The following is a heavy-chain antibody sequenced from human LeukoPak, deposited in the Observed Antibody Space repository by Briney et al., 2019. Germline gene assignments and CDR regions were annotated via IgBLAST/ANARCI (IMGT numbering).Heavy chain of an antibody. CDR1: GFTLSSKE. CDR3: ARAVGYGAGSYGFDI. CDR2: IIRDGTGT. V-gene: IGHV3-74*01. D-gene: IGHD3-10*01. Sequence: GGSLRLSCAASGFTLSSKEMHWVRQAPGTGLVWVSRIIRDGTGTDYADSVKGRFTISRDIATNTLYLQMNSLRAEETAVYYCARAVGYGAGSYGFDIWGQGTTVTVSS. J-gene: IGHJ3*02.